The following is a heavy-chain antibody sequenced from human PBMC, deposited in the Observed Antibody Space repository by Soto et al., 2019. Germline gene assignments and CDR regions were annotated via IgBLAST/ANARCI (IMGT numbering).Heavy chain of an antibody. J-gene: IGHJ5*02. V-gene: IGHV1-2*02. CDR2: IDPRSGAS. CDR1: GYPFTDLY. Sequence: ASVKVSCKPSGYPFTDLYIHWVRQAPGLGLEWMGWIDPRSGASRKTQRFQGRFTMTRDTSTNTVYMELSSLRSDDTAVYFWSGENWFDPWGQGTLVTVSS. CDR3: SGENWFDP. D-gene: IGHD3-3*01.